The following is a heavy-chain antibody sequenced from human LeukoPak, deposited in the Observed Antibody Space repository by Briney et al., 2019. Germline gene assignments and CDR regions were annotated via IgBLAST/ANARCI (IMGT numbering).Heavy chain of an antibody. CDR3: ARDLPGYSYGPFDY. CDR1: GFTFSSYA. CDR2: ISYDGSNK. V-gene: IGHV3-30*04. Sequence: GRSLRLSCAASGFTFSSYAMHWVRQAPGKGLEWVAVISYDGSNKYYADSVKGRFTISRDNSKNTLYLQMNSLRAEDTAVYYCARDLPGYSYGPFDYWGQGTLVTVSS. J-gene: IGHJ4*02. D-gene: IGHD5-18*01.